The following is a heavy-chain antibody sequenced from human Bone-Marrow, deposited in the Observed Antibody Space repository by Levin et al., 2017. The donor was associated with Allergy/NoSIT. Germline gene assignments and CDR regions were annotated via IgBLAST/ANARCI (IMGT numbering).Heavy chain of an antibody. CDR2: LSAASSSA. CDR3: AKTITSGTYSSMSNFDF. J-gene: IGHJ4*02. V-gene: IGHV3-23*01. CDR1: GFRFDIYA. D-gene: IGHD1-26*01. Sequence: GESLKISCAASGFRFDIYAMTWVRQAPGKGLEWVSSLSAASSSAYYSDSVKGRFTISRDNSKNTLYLQMNSLRAEDTAIYYCAKTITSGTYSSMSNFDFWGQGTLVAVSS.